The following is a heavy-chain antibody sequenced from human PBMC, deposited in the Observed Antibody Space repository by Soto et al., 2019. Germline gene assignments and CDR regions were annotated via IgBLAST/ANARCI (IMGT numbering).Heavy chain of an antibody. Sequence: GGSLRLSCTASGFTFCYYAMIWFRQAPGKGLEWVGFIRSKAYGGTTEYAASVKGRFTISRDDSKSIAYLQMNSLKTEDTAVYYCTRDTEVPAAINYYYYGMDVWGQGTTVTVSS. D-gene: IGHD2-2*01. CDR1: GFTFCYYA. J-gene: IGHJ6*02. CDR2: IRSKAYGGTT. V-gene: IGHV3-49*03. CDR3: TRDTEVPAAINYYYYGMDV.